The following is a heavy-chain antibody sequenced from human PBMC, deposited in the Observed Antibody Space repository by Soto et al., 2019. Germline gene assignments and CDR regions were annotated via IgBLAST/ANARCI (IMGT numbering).Heavy chain of an antibody. J-gene: IGHJ5*02. CDR2: IDGSGGIT. V-gene: IGHV3-23*01. CDR3: VKNSGWFNT. D-gene: IGHD3-10*01. CDR1: GFTFGTTD. Sequence: QLLQSGGGLVQPGGSLTLSCAASGFTFGTTDMSWVRQAPGEGLERVSTIDGSGGITYYADSVKGRFTISRDNSRNTVYLQMNSLRGDDTALYYCVKNSGWFNTWGQGALVTGSS.